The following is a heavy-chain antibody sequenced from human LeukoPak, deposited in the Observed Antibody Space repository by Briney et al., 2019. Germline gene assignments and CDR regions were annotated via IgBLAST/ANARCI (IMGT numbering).Heavy chain of an antibody. CDR2: IFHSGST. V-gene: IGHV4-4*02. J-gene: IGHJ5*02. Sequence: SETLSLTCAVSGGSISSSNCWSWVRQPPGKGLEWIGEIFHSGSTNYNPSLKSRVTISVDKSKTQFSLKLSSVTAADTAVYYCARGITIFGVVKNWFDPWGQGTLVTVSS. CDR1: GGSISSSNC. D-gene: IGHD3-3*01. CDR3: ARGITIFGVVKNWFDP.